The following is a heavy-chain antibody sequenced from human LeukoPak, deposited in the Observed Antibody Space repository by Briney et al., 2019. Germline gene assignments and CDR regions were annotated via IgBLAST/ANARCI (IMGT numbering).Heavy chain of an antibody. CDR3: ARQGTAMSYHVDY. Sequence: GESLKISCKGSGYNFPTYWIGWVRQMPGKGLEWMGIIYPGDSDTRYSPSFQGQVTISADKSISTAYLQWSSLKASDTAMYYCARQGTAMSYHVDYWGQGTLVTVSS. D-gene: IGHD5-18*01. CDR1: GYNFPTYW. CDR2: IYPGDSDT. V-gene: IGHV5-51*01. J-gene: IGHJ4*02.